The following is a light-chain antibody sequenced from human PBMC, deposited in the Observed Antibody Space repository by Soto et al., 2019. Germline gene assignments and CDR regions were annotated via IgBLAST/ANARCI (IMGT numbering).Light chain of an antibody. V-gene: IGKV3-11*01. CDR2: DAT. J-gene: IGKJ4*01. CDR3: QQRDIWPPLT. Sequence: VLTQSPVTLSLSPGETATLFCKASQSVGIYLGWFQQKPGQAPRVLIYDATNGAGGVPDRFSGSGSGTDFTLTISSLEAEDSAVYYCQQRDIWPPLTFGGGTKLEIK. CDR1: QSVGIY.